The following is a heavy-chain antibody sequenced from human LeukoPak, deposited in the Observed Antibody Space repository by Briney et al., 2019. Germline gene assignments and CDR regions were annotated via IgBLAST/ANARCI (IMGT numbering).Heavy chain of an antibody. CDR1: GGSISSYY. CDR3: SRPHYDSLTGLYYFDY. D-gene: IGHD3-9*01. V-gene: IGHV4-59*12. Sequence: SETLSLTCTVSGGSISSYYWSWIRQPPGKGLEWIGYIYYSGSTNYNPSLKSRVTISVDTSKNHFSLKLTSVTAADTAVYYCSRPHYDSLTGLYYFDYWGQGTLVTVSS. J-gene: IGHJ4*02. CDR2: IYYSGST.